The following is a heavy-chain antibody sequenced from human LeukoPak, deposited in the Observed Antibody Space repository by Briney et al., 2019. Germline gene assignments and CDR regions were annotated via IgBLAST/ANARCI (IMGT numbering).Heavy chain of an antibody. CDR1: GFTLNDYY. CDR2: IGSSDNRI. J-gene: IGHJ4*02. V-gene: IGHV3-11*01. CDR3: AREIVAGTFDS. D-gene: IGHD6-19*01. Sequence: PGRSLRLSCAASGFTLNDYYMSWIRQAPGKGLEWVSDIGSSDNRISYADSVKGRFTISTDITKNSLYLQVNSLRAEDTAVYYCAREIVAGTFDSCGQGTLFTVSS.